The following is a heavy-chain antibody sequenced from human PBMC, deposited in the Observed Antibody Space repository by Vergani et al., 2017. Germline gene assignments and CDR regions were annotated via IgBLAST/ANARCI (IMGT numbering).Heavy chain of an antibody. CDR3: AKEEWGIAAAGATPGFYMDV. V-gene: IGHV3-30*18. Sequence: QVQLVESGGGVVQPGRSLRLSCAASGFTFSSYGMHWVRQAPGKGLEWVAVISYDGSNKYYADSVKGRFTISSDNSKNTLYLQMNSLRAEDTAVYYCAKEEWGIAAAGATPGFYMDVWGKGTTVTVSS. D-gene: IGHD6-13*01. CDR1: GFTFSSYG. CDR2: ISYDGSNK. J-gene: IGHJ6*03.